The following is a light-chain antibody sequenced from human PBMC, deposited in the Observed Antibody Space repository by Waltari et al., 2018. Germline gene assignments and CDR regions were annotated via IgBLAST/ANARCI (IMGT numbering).Light chain of an antibody. V-gene: IGLV2-23*02. Sequence: QSALTQTAAVSGSPGQSFTISCTGTTSYVGKYNLVPWYQQHPGKAPTLIIYDVNKRPSGVSNRFSGSKSGNTASLTISGLQAADEAEYYCCSYAGSAISVFGGGTKLTVL. CDR3: CSYAGSAISV. J-gene: IGLJ3*02. CDR2: DVN. CDR1: TSYVGKYNL.